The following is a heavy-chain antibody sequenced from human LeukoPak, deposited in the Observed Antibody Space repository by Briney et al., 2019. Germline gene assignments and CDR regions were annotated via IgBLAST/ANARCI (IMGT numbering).Heavy chain of an antibody. CDR2: MNPNSGNT. J-gene: IGHJ4*02. Sequence: GASVKVSCKASGYTFTSYDINWVRQATGQGLEWMGWMNPNSGNTGYAQKFQGRVTMTRNTSISTAYMELGSLRSEDTAVYYCASGGYSYGEYDYWGQGTLVTVSS. D-gene: IGHD5-18*01. CDR1: GYTFTSYD. CDR3: ASGGYSYGEYDY. V-gene: IGHV1-8*01.